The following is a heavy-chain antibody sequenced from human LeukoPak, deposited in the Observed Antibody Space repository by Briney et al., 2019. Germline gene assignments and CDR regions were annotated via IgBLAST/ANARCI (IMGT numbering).Heavy chain of an antibody. Sequence: PGGSLRLSCAASGFTFEEYAMHSGWEGPGKGPGWGSGISRKSGGLSYAGSVRGRFTIHRDSARNSLYLQMNSLRAEDTALYYCAKDIEGYRSGWYGFAFDIWGQGTMVTVSS. CDR3: AKDIEGYRSGWYGFAFDI. D-gene: IGHD6-19*01. V-gene: IGHV3-9*01. CDR1: GFTFEEYA. J-gene: IGHJ3*02. CDR2: ISRKSGGL.